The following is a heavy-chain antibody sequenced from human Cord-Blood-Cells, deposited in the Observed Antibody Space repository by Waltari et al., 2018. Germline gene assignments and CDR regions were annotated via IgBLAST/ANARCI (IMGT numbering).Heavy chain of an antibody. CDR2: INHSGST. V-gene: IGHV4-34*01. J-gene: IGHJ4*02. Sequence: QVQLQQWGAGLLKPSETLSLTCAVYGGSFSGYYWSWIRQPPGKGLEWIGEINHSGSTNYNPSRKSRVTISVDTSKNQFSLKLSAVTAADTALYYCARHATGATQDYWGQGTLVTVSS. CDR1: GGSFSGYY. D-gene: IGHD1-26*01. CDR3: ARHATGATQDY.